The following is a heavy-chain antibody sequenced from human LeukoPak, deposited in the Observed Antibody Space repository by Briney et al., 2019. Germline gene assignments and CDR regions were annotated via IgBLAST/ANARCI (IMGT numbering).Heavy chain of an antibody. CDR1: GGSISSGGYY. J-gene: IGHJ6*02. CDR3: SKAWYCSSRWYYGLDV. Sequence: SETLSLTCTVSGGSISSGGYYWSWIRQHPGKGLEWIGYIYYSGSTYYNPSLKSRVTISVDTSKNQFSLKLSSVTAADTAVYFCSKAWYCSSRWYYGLDVWGQGTTVTVSS. D-gene: IGHD6-13*01. V-gene: IGHV4-31*03. CDR2: IYYSGST.